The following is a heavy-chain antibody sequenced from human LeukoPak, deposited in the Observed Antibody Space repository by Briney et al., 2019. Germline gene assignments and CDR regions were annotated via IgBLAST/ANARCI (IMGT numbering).Heavy chain of an antibody. V-gene: IGHV4-4*07. Sequence: SETLSLTCTVSGGSISRNYWSWIRQPAAKGLELIGRIYTTGSTNYNPSLKSRVTISVDKSKKQLSLRLTSVTAADTAVYYCAREPQKYSASEYYFDFWGQGTLVTVSS. D-gene: IGHD6-6*01. J-gene: IGHJ4*02. CDR1: GGSISRNY. CDR3: AREPQKYSASEYYFDF. CDR2: IYTTGST.